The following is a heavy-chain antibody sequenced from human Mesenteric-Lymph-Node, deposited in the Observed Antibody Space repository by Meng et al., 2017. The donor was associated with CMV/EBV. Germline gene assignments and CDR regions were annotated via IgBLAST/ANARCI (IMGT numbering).Heavy chain of an antibody. CDR1: GFTFCGSA. CDR3: AKASGSGSYYNPVSY. CDR2: ISGSGSSL. D-gene: IGHD3-10*01. J-gene: IGHJ4*02. V-gene: IGHV3-23*01. Sequence: SGFTFCGSALSWVRQAPGKGLEWVSAISGSGSSLYYSDSVKGRFTISRDNSKNTLYLQMNSLRAEDTALYFCAKASGSGSYYNPVSYWGQGTLVTVSS.